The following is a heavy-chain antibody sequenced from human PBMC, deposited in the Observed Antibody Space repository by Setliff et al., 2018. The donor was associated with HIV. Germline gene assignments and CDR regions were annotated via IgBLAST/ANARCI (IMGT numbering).Heavy chain of an antibody. CDR2: IYYSGRT. V-gene: IGHV4-38-2*02. J-gene: IGHJ4*02. CDR3: ARAAVAGPWRKLDY. D-gene: IGHD6-19*01. CDR1: GYSISSGYY. Sequence: SETLSLTCTVSGYSISSGYYWGWIRQPPGKGLEWIGSIYYSGRTYYNPSLKSRVTISVDTSKNQFSLKLSSVTAADTAVYYCARAAVAGPWRKLDYWGQGTLVTVSS.